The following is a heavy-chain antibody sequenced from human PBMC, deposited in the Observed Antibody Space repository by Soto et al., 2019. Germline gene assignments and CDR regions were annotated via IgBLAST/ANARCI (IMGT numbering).Heavy chain of an antibody. CDR2: ISGSGGST. V-gene: IGHV3-23*01. J-gene: IGHJ6*03. Sequence: GGSLRLSCAASGFTFSSYAMSWVRQAPGKGLEWVSAISGSGGSTYYADSVKGRFTISRDNSKNTLYLQMNSLRAEDTAVYYCAKDVSSSDYYYYYMDVWGKGTTVTVSS. D-gene: IGHD6-6*01. CDR1: GFTFSSYA. CDR3: AKDVSSSDYYYYYMDV.